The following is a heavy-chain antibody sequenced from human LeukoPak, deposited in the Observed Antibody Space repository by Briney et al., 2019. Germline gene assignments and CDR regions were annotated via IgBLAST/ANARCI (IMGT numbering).Heavy chain of an antibody. CDR3: ARGLDSGYCSGGSCYDWFDP. CDR2: INPNSGGT. CDR1: GYTFTSYG. V-gene: IGHV1-2*04. Sequence: ASVKVSCKASGYTFTSYGISWVRQAPGQGLEWMGWINPNSGGTNYAQKFQGWVTMTGDTSISTAYMELSRLRSDDTAVYYCARGLDSGYCSGGSCYDWFDPWGQGTLVTVSS. J-gene: IGHJ5*02. D-gene: IGHD2-15*01.